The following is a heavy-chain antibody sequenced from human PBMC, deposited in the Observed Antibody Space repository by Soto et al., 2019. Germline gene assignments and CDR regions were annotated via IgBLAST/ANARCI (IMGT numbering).Heavy chain of an antibody. D-gene: IGHD3-3*01. V-gene: IGHV1-46*01. CDR1: GYTFTTFY. CDR3: ARGLQDPPKVFGDYHYGMDV. J-gene: IGHJ6*02. CDR2: INPSGGST. Sequence: QVQLVQSGAEVKKPGASVKVSCKASGYTFTTFYMHWVRQAPGQGLEWMGIINPSGGSTSYAQRFQGRVTLTRDTSTSTVYMDLRSLRSDDTAVYSCARGLQDPPKVFGDYHYGMDVWGLGTRVTVSS.